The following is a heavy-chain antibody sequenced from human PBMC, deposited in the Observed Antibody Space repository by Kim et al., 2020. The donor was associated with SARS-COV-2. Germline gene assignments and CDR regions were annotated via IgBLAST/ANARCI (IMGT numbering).Heavy chain of an antibody. CDR3: ARLDCSSTSCYFGSGWYGAFDI. CDR1: GGSISSSSYY. CDR2: IYYSGST. V-gene: IGHV4-39*07. J-gene: IGHJ3*02. D-gene: IGHD2-2*01. Sequence: SETLSLTCTVSGGSISSSSYYWGWIRQPPGKGLEWIWSIYYSGSTYYNPSLKSRVTILVDTSKNQFSLKLSSVTAADTAVYYCARLDCSSTSCYFGSGWYGAFDIWGQGTMVTVSS.